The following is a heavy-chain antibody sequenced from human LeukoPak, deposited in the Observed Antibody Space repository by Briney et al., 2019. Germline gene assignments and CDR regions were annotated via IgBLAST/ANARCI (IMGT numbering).Heavy chain of an antibody. V-gene: IGHV3-21*01. CDR1: GFTFSIYS. Sequence: GGSLRLSCAASGFTFSIYSMNWVRQAPGKGLEWVSSISSSSSYIYYADSVKGRFTISRDNAKNSLYLQMNSLRAEDTAVYYCARERYYYDSSGSDYWGQGTLVTVSS. CDR2: ISSSSSYI. CDR3: ARERYYYDSSGSDY. D-gene: IGHD3-22*01. J-gene: IGHJ4*02.